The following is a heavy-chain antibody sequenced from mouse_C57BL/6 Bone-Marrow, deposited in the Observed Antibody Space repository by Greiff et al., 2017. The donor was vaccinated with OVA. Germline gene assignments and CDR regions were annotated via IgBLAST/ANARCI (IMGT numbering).Heavy chain of an antibody. CDR1: GYTFTSYW. D-gene: IGHD4-1*01. CDR3: AKTGTGY. Sequence: QVQLQQSGAELVKPGASVKMSCKASGYTFTSYWITWVKQRPGQGLEWIGDIYPGSGSTNYNEKFKSKATLTVYTSSSTAYMQLSSLTSEDSAVYYCAKTGTGYWGQGTTLTVSS. J-gene: IGHJ2*01. V-gene: IGHV1-55*01. CDR2: IYPGSGST.